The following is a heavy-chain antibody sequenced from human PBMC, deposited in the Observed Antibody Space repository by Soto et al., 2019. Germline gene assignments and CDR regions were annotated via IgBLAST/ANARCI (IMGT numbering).Heavy chain of an antibody. CDR2: IDSSGST. J-gene: IGHJ4*02. CDR1: GASISFYY. Sequence: SKTLSLTCTVSGASISFYYWSWIRQPPGKGLEWIAYIDSSGSTKYNPSLKSRVTISLDTSRNQLSLKLSSVTAADTAVYYCAREGYSSRWNPIDYWGQGTQVTVSS. CDR3: AREGYSSRWNPIDY. V-gene: IGHV4-59*01. D-gene: IGHD6-13*01.